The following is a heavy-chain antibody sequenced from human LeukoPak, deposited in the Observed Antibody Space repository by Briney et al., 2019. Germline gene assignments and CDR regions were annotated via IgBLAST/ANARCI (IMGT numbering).Heavy chain of an antibody. CDR1: GFTFSSYG. V-gene: IGHV3-33*06. D-gene: IGHD3-22*01. J-gene: IGHJ4*02. Sequence: GRSLRLSCAASGFTFSSYGMHWVRQAPGKGLECVAVIWDDGSNKYYADAVKGRFTISRDNSKNTKYLQMNSMRAEDTAVYYCAKDYYDSSGYYWFDYWGQGTLVTVSS. CDR2: IWDDGSNK. CDR3: AKDYYDSSGYYWFDY.